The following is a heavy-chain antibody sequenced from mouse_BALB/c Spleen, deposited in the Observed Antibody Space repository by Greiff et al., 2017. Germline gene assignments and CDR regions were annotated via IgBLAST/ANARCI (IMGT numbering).Heavy chain of an antibody. CDR1: GYTFTSYW. V-gene: IGHV1S81*02. CDR2: INPSNGRT. CDR3: AVWSPAY. Sequence: QVQLQQPGAELVKPGASVKLSCKASGYTFTSYWMHWVKQRPGQGLEWIGEINPSNGRTNYNEKFKSKATMTVDKSSSTAYMQLSSLTSEDSAVYYCAVWSPAYWGQGTLVTVSA. D-gene: IGHD2-10*02. J-gene: IGHJ3*01.